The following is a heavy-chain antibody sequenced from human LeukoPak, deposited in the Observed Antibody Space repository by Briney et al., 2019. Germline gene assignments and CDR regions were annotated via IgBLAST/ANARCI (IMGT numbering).Heavy chain of an antibody. CDR1: GGSTTSYY. J-gene: IGHJ6*02. Sequence: SETLSLTCTVSGGSTTSYYWGWIRQPPGKGLEWIGHIYYRGRTTYSPSLKSRVTMSVDTSKNQVSLKLSSVTAADTAVYYCARTMVAADFYGMDVWGQGTTVTVSS. CDR2: IYYRGRT. V-gene: IGHV4-59*08. CDR3: ARTMVAADFYGMDV. D-gene: IGHD2-15*01.